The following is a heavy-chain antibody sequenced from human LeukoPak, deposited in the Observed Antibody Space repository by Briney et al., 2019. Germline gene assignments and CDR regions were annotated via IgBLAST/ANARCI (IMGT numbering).Heavy chain of an antibody. CDR1: GFTFSTYW. J-gene: IGHJ4*02. CDR2: IKQDGSEK. D-gene: IGHD3-9*01. Sequence: GGSLTLSCQASGFTFSTYWMTWVRQAPGKGLEWVANIKQDGSEKRVVDVVEGRFTISRDNAKNSLYLQMNSLRAEDSAVYYCARGVQYYDFLTGYYPAPSYFDHWGQGALVTVPS. CDR3: ARGVQYYDFLTGYYPAPSYFDH. V-gene: IGHV3-7*01.